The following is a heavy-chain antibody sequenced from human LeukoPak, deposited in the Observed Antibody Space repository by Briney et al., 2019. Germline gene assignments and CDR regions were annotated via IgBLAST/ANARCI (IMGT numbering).Heavy chain of an antibody. CDR3: ARDLYYDSSGYFDY. CDR1: GYTFTSYD. CDR2: MNPNSGNT. V-gene: IGHV1-8*01. D-gene: IGHD3-22*01. J-gene: IGHJ4*02. Sequence: ASVKVSCKASGYTFTSYDINWVRQATGQGLKWMGWMNPNSGNTGYAQKLQGRVTMTTDTSTSTAYMELRSLRSDDTAVYYCARDLYYDSSGYFDYWGQGTLVTVSS.